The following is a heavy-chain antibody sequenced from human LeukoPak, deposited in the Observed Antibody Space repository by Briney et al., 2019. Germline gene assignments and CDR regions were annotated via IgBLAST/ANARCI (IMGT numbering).Heavy chain of an antibody. D-gene: IGHD3-10*02. V-gene: IGHV3-74*01. Sequence: GRSLRLSCAASGFTFSGYGMHWVRQAPGKGLVWVSRINSDGSSTSYADSVKGRFTISRDNAKNTLYLQMNSLRAKDTAVYYCAELGITMIGGVWGKGTTVTISS. J-gene: IGHJ6*04. CDR2: INSDGSST. CDR1: GFTFSGYG. CDR3: AELGITMIGGV.